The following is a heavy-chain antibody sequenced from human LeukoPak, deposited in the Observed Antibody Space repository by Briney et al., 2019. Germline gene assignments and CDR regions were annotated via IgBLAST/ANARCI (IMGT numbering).Heavy chain of an antibody. CDR3: ARSVYTTSSHPYFYDY. J-gene: IGHJ4*02. V-gene: IGHV4-59*01. CDR1: GGSISSYY. Sequence: PSETLSLTCTVSGGSISSYYWSWLRQPPGKGLEWIGYIQYSGCTNYNPSLKSRVTISVDTSKNQFSLKLTSVTAADTAVYYCARSVYTTSSHPYFYDYWGQGTQVTVSS. D-gene: IGHD6-6*01. CDR2: IQYSGCT.